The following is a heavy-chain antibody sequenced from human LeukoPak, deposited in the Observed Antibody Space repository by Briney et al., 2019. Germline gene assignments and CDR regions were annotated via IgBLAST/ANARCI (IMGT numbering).Heavy chain of an antibody. D-gene: IGHD6-19*01. J-gene: IGHJ6*02. V-gene: IGHV3-30-3*01. CDR3: ARVAVQGSYYYGMDV. CDR1: GFTFSSYA. CDR2: ISYDGNNK. Sequence: GGSLRLSCAASGFTFSSYAMHWVRQAPGKGLEWVAVISYDGNNKYYADSVRGLFTISRDNSKNTLYLQMNSLRAEDTAVYYCARVAVQGSYYYGMDVWGQGTTVTVSS.